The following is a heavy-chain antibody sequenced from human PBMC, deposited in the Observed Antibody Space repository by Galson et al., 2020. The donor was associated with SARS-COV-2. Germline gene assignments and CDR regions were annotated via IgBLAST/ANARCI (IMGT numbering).Heavy chain of an antibody. D-gene: IGHD6-13*01. Sequence: GGSLRLSCTVSGFTFSDYYISWIRQAPGKGLEWVSFITGSGTYTNYADSVRGRFTISRDNAKNTLYLQMNSLRAEDTAVYYCVRESNSCPECWGQGTLVTVSS. CDR3: VRESNSCPEC. CDR1: GFTFSDYY. V-gene: IGHV3-11*06. CDR2: ITGSGTYT. J-gene: IGHJ4*02.